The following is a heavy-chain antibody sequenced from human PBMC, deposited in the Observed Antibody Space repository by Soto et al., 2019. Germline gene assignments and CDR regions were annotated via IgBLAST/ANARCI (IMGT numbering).Heavy chain of an antibody. J-gene: IGHJ1*01. Sequence: QITLKESGPTLVKPTQTLTLACTFSGFSLNTSGVGVGWIHQPTGKTLEWLALIYWDDDKRYRPSLMSRLTITKDTSTNQVVLRMTNMDPVDTATYYCAHRPQYCTGGSRYSSWCQGTLVTVST. V-gene: IGHV2-5*02. CDR2: IYWDDDK. CDR3: AHRPQYCTGGSRYSS. CDR1: GFSLNTSGVG. D-gene: IGHD2-15*01.